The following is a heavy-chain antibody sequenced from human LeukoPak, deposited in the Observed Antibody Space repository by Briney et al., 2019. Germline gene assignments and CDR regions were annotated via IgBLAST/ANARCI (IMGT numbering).Heavy chain of an antibody. D-gene: IGHD1-26*01. V-gene: IGHV3-30*18. CDR2: LSSDGNNK. J-gene: IGHJ4*02. CDR3: AKGLLSNSQRGYFDC. Sequence: PGGSLRLSRAASGFTFSNYGMHWVRQAPGKGLEWVAVLSSDGNNKYSADSVKGRFTIYRDNSKNTMYLQMNSLRIEDTAVYYCAKGLLSNSQRGYFDCWSQGSLVSVSS. CDR1: GFTFSNYG.